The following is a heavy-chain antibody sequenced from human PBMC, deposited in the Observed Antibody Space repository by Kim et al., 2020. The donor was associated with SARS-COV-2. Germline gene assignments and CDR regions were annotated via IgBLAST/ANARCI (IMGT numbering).Heavy chain of an antibody. D-gene: IGHD6-19*01. V-gene: IGHV4-38-2*02. CDR1: GYSISSGYY. J-gene: IGHJ4*02. CDR2: IYHSGST. Sequence: SETLSLTCSVSGYSISSGYYWGWIRQPPGKGLEWIGSIYHSGSTYYNPSLKSRVTISVDTSKNQFSLKLSSVTAADTAVYYCAREIAVAGENLDYWGQGILVTVSS. CDR3: AREIAVAGENLDY.